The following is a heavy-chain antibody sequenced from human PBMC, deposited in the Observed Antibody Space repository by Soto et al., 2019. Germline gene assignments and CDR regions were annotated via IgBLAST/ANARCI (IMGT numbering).Heavy chain of an antibody. J-gene: IGHJ4*02. CDR1: GFTVSSNY. D-gene: IGHD6-13*01. V-gene: IGHV3-66*01. CDR3: ARVDTLPAAVDY. CDR2: IYSGGST. Sequence: PGGSLRLSCAASGFTVSSNYMSWVRQAPGKGLEWVSVIYSGGSTYYADSVKGRFTISRDYSKNTLFLQMNSLRAEDTAVYYCARVDTLPAAVDYWGQGTLVTVSS.